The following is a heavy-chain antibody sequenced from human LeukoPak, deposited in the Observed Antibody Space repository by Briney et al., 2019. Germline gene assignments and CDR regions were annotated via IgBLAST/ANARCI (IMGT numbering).Heavy chain of an antibody. CDR1: GFTFSSYS. CDR3: ARGLGVVVPAAMRD. V-gene: IGHV3-21*01. D-gene: IGHD2-2*01. Sequence: PGGSLRLSCAASGFTFSSYSMNWVRQAPGKGLEWVSSISSSSSYIYYADSVKGRFTISRDNAKNSLYLQMNSLRAEDTAVYYCARGLGVVVPAAMRDWGQGTLVTVSS. J-gene: IGHJ4*02. CDR2: ISSSSSYI.